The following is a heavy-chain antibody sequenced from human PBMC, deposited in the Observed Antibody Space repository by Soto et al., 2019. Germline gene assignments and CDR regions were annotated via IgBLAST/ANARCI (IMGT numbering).Heavy chain of an antibody. V-gene: IGHV4-30-4*01. D-gene: IGHD6-19*01. CDR1: GGSISSGDYY. CDR3: ARVPEYSSGWYSYYFDY. Sequence: QVQLQESGPGLVKPSQTLSLTCTVSGGSISSGDYYWSWIRQPPGKGLEWIGYIYYSGSTYYNPSIKRRVTIAVDTSTNQFSLKLSSVTAADTAVYYCARVPEYSSGWYSYYFDYWGQGTLVTVSS. CDR2: IYYSGST. J-gene: IGHJ4*02.